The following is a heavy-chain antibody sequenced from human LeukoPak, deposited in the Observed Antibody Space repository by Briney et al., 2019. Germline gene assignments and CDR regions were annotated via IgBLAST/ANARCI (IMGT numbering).Heavy chain of an antibody. D-gene: IGHD3-10*01. CDR1: GYTFTSYG. V-gene: IGHV1-2*04. CDR3: AREDGSGSTYYFDY. J-gene: IGHJ4*02. CDR2: INPNSGGT. Sequence: ASVKVSCKASGYTFTSYGISWVRQAPGQGLEWMGWINPNSGGTNYAQKFQGWVTMTRDTSISTAYMELSRLRSDDTAVYYCAREDGSGSTYYFDYWGQGTLVTVSS.